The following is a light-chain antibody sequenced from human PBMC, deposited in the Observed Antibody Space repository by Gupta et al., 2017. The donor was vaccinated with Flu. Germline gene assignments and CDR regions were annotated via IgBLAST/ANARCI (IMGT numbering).Light chain of an antibody. Sequence: SYELTQPSSVSVSPGQTAKLPCLGDVLAKKKYARWFQQKPGRAPVLVMYRDTERPSGIPARFSGSSSGTTVTLTISGAQFEDEADYYCYSEADNNWVFGGGTKLTVL. J-gene: IGLJ3*02. CDR2: RDT. V-gene: IGLV3-27*01. CDR1: VLAKKKY. CDR3: YSEADNNWV.